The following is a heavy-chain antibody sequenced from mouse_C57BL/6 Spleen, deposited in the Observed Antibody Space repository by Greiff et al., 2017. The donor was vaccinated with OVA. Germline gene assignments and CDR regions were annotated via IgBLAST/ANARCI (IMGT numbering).Heavy chain of an antibody. D-gene: IGHD2-4*01. CDR3: ASTGDDYVLFAY. Sequence: VQLVESGAELARPGASVKLSCKASGYTFTSYGISWVKQRTGQGLEWIGEIYPRSGNTYYNEKFKGKATLTADKSSSTAYMELRSLTSEDSAVYFCASTGDDYVLFAYWGQGTLVTVSA. J-gene: IGHJ3*01. CDR1: GYTFTSYG. V-gene: IGHV1-81*01. CDR2: IYPRSGNT.